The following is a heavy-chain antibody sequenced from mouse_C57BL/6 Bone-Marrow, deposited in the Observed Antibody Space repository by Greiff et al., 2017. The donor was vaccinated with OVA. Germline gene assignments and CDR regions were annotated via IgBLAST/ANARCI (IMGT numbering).Heavy chain of an antibody. Sequence: VQLQQSGAELARRGASVKLSCKASGYTFTSYGISWVKQRTGQGLEWIGEIYPRSGNTYYNEKFKGKATLTADKSSSTAYMELRSLTSEDSAVYFCARDYDYDALFDYWGQGTTLTVSS. D-gene: IGHD2-4*01. CDR1: GYTFTSYG. J-gene: IGHJ2*01. V-gene: IGHV1-81*01. CDR2: IYPRSGNT. CDR3: ARDYDYDALFDY.